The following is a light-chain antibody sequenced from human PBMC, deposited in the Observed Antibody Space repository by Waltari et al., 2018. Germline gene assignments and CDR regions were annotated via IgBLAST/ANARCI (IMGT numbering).Light chain of an antibody. CDR2: DVS. CDR3: SSYTSSSTYV. Sequence: QSALPQPASVSGSPGQSITIHCTGTSSDVGGYNYVSWYQQHPGKAPKLIIYDVSNRPSGVSNRFSGSKSGNTASLTISGLQAEDEADYYCSSYTSSSTYVFGTGTKVTVL. V-gene: IGLV2-14*03. J-gene: IGLJ1*01. CDR1: SSDVGGYNY.